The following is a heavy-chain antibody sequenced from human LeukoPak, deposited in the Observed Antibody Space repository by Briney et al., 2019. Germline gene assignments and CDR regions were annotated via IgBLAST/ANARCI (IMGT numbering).Heavy chain of an antibody. Sequence: PGGSLRLSCAASGFTFRDYAMSWVRQASGKGLEWVSAISGTGVGTFYADSVKGRFTISRDNSKNTLYLQMNSLRAEDTAVYYCARDDRFGYQLLFGYWYFDLWGRGTLVTVSS. J-gene: IGHJ2*01. CDR3: ARDDRFGYQLLFGYWYFDL. CDR2: ISGTGVGT. D-gene: IGHD2-2*01. CDR1: GFTFRDYA. V-gene: IGHV3-23*01.